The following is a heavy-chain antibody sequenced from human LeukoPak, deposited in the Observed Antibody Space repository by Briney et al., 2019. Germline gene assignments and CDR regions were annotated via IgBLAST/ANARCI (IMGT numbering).Heavy chain of an antibody. CDR2: ISAYNGNT. J-gene: IGHJ4*02. CDR1: GYTFTTYG. Sequence: ASVKVSCKASGYTFTTYGITWVRQAPGQGPEWMGWISAYNGNTNYAQNLQGRITMTTDTSTSTAYMELRSLRSDDTAVYYCARGFLVAADRLDSWGQGTLVTVSS. D-gene: IGHD2-15*01. V-gene: IGHV1-18*01. CDR3: ARGFLVAADRLDS.